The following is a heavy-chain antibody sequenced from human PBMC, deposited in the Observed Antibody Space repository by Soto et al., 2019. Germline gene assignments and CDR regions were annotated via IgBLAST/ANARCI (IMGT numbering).Heavy chain of an antibody. D-gene: IGHD6-13*01. V-gene: IGHV1-3*01. CDR2: VSAGNGQT. J-gene: IGHJ6*02. CDR3: ARGRSSWENYYFSGLDI. Sequence: XSVEASCKASGHGFSNYGIHWVLQAPGQRLEWLGWVSAGNGQTKYSQRFQGRVTITRDTSASTAHMDLTSLTSEETGVYYCARGRSSWENYYFSGLDIWGQGSTVTVSS. CDR1: GHGFSNYG.